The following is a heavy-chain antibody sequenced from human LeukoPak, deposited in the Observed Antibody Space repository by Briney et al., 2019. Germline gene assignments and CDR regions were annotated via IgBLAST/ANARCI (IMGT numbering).Heavy chain of an antibody. Sequence: SETLSLTCAVYGGSFSGYYWSWIRQPPGKGLEWIGEINHSGSTNYNPSLKSRVTMSVDTSKNQFSLKLSSVTAADTAVYYCASKLTPEYYFDYWGQGTLVTVSS. D-gene: IGHD4-23*01. J-gene: IGHJ4*02. CDR3: ASKLTPEYYFDY. V-gene: IGHV4-34*01. CDR2: INHSGST. CDR1: GGSFSGYY.